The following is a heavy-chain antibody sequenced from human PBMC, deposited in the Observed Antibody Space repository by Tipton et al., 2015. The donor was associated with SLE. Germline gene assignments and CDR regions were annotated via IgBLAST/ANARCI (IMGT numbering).Heavy chain of an antibody. D-gene: IGHD3-10*01. V-gene: IGHV3-33*01. Sequence: SLRLSCAASGFTFSSYGMHWVRQAPGKGLEWVAVIWYDGSNKYYVDSVKGRFTISRDNAKNSLYLQMNSLRAEDTAVYYCAREGGYGSGTQYYGMDVWGQGTTVTVSS. CDR2: IWYDGSNK. CDR3: AREGGYGSGTQYYGMDV. CDR1: GFTFSSYG. J-gene: IGHJ6*02.